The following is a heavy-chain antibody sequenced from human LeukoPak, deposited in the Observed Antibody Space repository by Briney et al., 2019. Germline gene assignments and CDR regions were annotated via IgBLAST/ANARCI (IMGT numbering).Heavy chain of an antibody. J-gene: IGHJ3*02. V-gene: IGHV3-21*01. CDR2: ISSSSSYI. CDR3: ARGQLLDAFDI. Sequence: GSLRLSCAASGFTFSSYSMNWVRQAPGKGLEWVSSISSSSSYIYYADSVKGRFTISRDNAKNSLYLQMDSLRAEDTAVYYCARGQLLDAFDIWGQGTMVTVSS. CDR1: GFTFSSYS. D-gene: IGHD2-2*01.